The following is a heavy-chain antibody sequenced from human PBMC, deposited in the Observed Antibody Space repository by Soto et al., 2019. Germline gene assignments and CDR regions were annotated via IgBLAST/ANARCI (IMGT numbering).Heavy chain of an antibody. CDR3: ERAIGTPLFDY. CDR2: IGTAGDT. CDR1: GFSVSSYV. J-gene: IGHJ4*02. Sequence: GGSLRLSCSASGFSVSSYVMHGVRQGPGKGLEWVSAIGTAGDTNYAGSVKGRFTISRENAKNSLYLQMNSLRAGDTAIYFCERAIGTPLFDYRGQAPLLTVSS. V-gene: IGHV3-13*04. D-gene: IGHD3-22*01.